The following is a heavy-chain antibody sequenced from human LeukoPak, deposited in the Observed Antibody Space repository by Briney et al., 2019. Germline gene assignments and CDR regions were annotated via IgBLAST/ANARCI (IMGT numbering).Heavy chain of an antibody. CDR1: GGSINSTSHY. V-gene: IGHV4-39*07. CDR3: AREGGIAASDY. CDR2: SYYTGSS. J-gene: IGHJ4*02. Sequence: SETLSLTCTVSGGSINSTSHYWAWIRQPPGKGLEWIGSSYYTGSSYYNPSLKSRVTISPDRSKNEFSLSLSSVTSADTAVYYCAREGGIAASDYWGQGTLVTVSS. D-gene: IGHD6-13*01.